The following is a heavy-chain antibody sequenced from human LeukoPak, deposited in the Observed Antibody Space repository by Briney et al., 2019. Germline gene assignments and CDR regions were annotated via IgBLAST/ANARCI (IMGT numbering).Heavy chain of an antibody. J-gene: IGHJ4*02. CDR3: ARVPLGRLDY. CDR2: IKQDGSEK. Sequence: GGSLRLSCAASGFTFSSDWMSWVRQAPGKGLEWVANIKQDGSEKYYVDSVKGRFTISRDNAKNSLYLQMNSLRAEDTAVYYCARVPLGRLDYWGQGTLVTVSS. CDR1: GFTFSSDW. D-gene: IGHD7-27*01. V-gene: IGHV3-7*01.